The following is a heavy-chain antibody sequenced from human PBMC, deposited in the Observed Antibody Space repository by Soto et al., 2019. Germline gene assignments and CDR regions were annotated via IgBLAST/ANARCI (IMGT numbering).Heavy chain of an antibody. Sequence: GGSLRLSCAASGFTFSSYAMSWVRQAPGKGLEWVSAISGSGGSTYYADSVKGRFTISRDNSKNTLYLQMNSLRAEDTAVYYCAKDLRGHDYGDFTNYYYYYGMDVWGQGTTVTVSS. J-gene: IGHJ6*02. V-gene: IGHV3-23*01. CDR2: ISGSGGST. CDR3: AKDLRGHDYGDFTNYYYYYGMDV. CDR1: GFTFSSYA. D-gene: IGHD4-17*01.